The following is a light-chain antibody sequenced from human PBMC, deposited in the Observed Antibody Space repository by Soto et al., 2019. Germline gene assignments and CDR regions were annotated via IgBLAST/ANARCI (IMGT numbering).Light chain of an antibody. V-gene: IGLV1-44*01. CDR3: AAWDDSLGAYV. Sequence: QSVLTRPPSASATPGQSVTSSCSGSNSNIGTNTVNWYQQLPGTAPRLLIYTNNQRPSGVPQRFSGSKTGTSASLAIGGLQSEDGADYYCAAWDDSLGAYVFGTRTNVTVL. J-gene: IGLJ1*01. CDR2: TNN. CDR1: NSNIGTNT.